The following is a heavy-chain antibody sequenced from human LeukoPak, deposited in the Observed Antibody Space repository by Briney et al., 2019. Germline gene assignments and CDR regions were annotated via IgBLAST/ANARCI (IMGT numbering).Heavy chain of an antibody. CDR2: ISHSGST. CDR3: AGGSTGSAYDY. CDR1: DGSFSGYY. V-gene: IGHV4-34*01. J-gene: IGHJ4*02. D-gene: IGHD7-27*01. Sequence: SETLSLTCAIYDGSFSGYYWSWIRQPPGKGLEWIGGISHSGSTNYNPSLESRVTISLDTSKTHSSLRLTSVTAADTAVYYCAGGSTGSAYDYGGQGALVTVSP.